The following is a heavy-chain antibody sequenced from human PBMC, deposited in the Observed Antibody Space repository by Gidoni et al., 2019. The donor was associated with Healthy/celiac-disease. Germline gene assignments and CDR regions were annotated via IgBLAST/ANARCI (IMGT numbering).Heavy chain of an antibody. V-gene: IGHV3-15*01. Sequence: EVQLVESGGGLVKPGGSLRLSCAASGFTFRNAWMSWVRQPPGKGVEWVGRNKSKTDGGTTDYAAPVKGRFTISRDDSKNTLYLQMNSLKTEDTAVYYCTTEITIFGVVIESDAFDIWGQGTMVTVSS. CDR2: NKSKTDGGTT. CDR1: GFTFRNAW. CDR3: TTEITIFGVVIESDAFDI. J-gene: IGHJ3*02. D-gene: IGHD3-3*01.